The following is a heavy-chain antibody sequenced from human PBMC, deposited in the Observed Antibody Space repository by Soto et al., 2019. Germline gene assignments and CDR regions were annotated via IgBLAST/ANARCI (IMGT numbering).Heavy chain of an antibody. CDR3: ALEGYCTNGVCYLNAFDI. CDR1: GFTFSSYA. CDR2: ISGSGGST. Sequence: RRLSCAASGFTFSSYAMSWVRQAPGKGLEWVSAISGSGGSTYYADSVKGRFTISRDNSKNTLYLQMNSLRAEDTAVYYCALEGYCTNGVCYLNAFDIWGQGTMVT. V-gene: IGHV3-23*01. D-gene: IGHD2-8*01. J-gene: IGHJ3*02.